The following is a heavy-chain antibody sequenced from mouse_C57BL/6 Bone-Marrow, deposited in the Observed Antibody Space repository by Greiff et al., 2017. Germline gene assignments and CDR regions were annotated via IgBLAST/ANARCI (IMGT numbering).Heavy chain of an antibody. D-gene: IGHD3-3*01. J-gene: IGHJ4*01. CDR2: IYPGSGST. CDR1: GYTFTSYW. Sequence: QVQLQQPGAELVKPGASVKMSCKASGYTFTSYWITWVKPRPGQGLEWIGDIYPGSGSTNYNEKFKSKATLTVDTSSSTAYMQLSSLTSEDSAVYYCARWGDEYAMDYWGQGTSVTGSS. V-gene: IGHV1-55*01. CDR3: ARWGDEYAMDY.